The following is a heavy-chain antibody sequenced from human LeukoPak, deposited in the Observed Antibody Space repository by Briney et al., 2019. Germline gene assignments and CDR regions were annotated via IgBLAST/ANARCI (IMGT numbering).Heavy chain of an antibody. J-gene: IGHJ5*01. CDR2: TYYRSKWNN. V-gene: IGHV6-1*01. CDR3: ARDGEGGYDLFEP. D-gene: IGHD5-12*01. Sequence: SQTLSLTCAISGDSVSSDSAAWNWIRQSPSRGLEWLGRTYYRSKWNNDYARSVKSRITVNPDTSKNQFSLQLNSVTPEDTAVYFRARDGEGGYDLFEPWGQGTPGTGSS. CDR1: GDSVSSDSAA.